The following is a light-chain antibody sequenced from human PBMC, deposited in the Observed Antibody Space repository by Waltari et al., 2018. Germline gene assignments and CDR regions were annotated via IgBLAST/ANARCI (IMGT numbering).Light chain of an antibody. Sequence: VLTQSPGTLSLSPGDRATLSCRASQSLTKRYLAWYQQKPGQAPRLRIYGASSRAAGIPDMFSGSGSGTDFTLTISRLEPEDFAVYYCQQYGSSVLYTFGQGTKLEIK. CDR2: GAS. V-gene: IGKV3-20*01. J-gene: IGKJ2*01. CDR1: QSLTKRY. CDR3: QQYGSSVLYT.